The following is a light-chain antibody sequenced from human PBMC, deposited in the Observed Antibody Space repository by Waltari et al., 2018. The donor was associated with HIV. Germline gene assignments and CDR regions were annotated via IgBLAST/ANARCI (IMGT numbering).Light chain of an antibody. J-gene: IGKJ3*01. V-gene: IGKV3-20*01. Sequence: DIVLTQSPGTLSLSPGQRDTLSRRASLSVRSNYLAWYQQKPGQAPRLLIYVASTRATGIPDRFSGSWSGTDFTLTISRLEPEDFAVYYCQQYTNSAFTFGPGTKVDIK. CDR2: VAS. CDR1: LSVRSNY. CDR3: QQYTNSAFT.